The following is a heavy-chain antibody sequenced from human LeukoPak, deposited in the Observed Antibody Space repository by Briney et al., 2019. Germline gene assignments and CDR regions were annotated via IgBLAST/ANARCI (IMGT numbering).Heavy chain of an antibody. CDR3: AKAEPASGYDY. Sequence: GGSLRLSCVGSGFSFSNYSLNWVRQTPGKGLEWVSSISKGSGYIYQTDSVKGRFTISRDNDKNSLYLQMNSLRAEDTAVYYCAKAEPASGYDYWGQGTLVTVSS. CDR1: GFSFSNYS. J-gene: IGHJ4*02. V-gene: IGHV3-21*01. D-gene: IGHD1-14*01. CDR2: ISKGSGYI.